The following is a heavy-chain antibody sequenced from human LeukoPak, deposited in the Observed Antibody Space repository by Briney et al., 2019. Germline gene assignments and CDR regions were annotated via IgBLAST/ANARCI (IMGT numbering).Heavy chain of an antibody. Sequence: SETLSLTCAVYGGSFSGYYWSWIRQPPGKGLEWIGEINHSGSTNYNPSLKSRVTISVDTSKNQFSLKLNSVTAADTAVYYCATHYSSSWYRRWFDPWGQGTLVTVSS. CDR2: INHSGST. CDR1: GGSFSGYY. J-gene: IGHJ5*02. CDR3: ATHYSSSWYRRWFDP. D-gene: IGHD6-13*01. V-gene: IGHV4-34*01.